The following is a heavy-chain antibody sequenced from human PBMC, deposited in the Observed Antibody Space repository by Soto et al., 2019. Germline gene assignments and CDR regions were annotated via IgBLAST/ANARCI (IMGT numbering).Heavy chain of an antibody. Sequence: SVKVSCRASGYTFTNYYMHWVRQAPGQGLEWVGIINPSGGSTTYAQKFQGRITLTRDTSTSTVYMELSSLRSEDTAVYYCARDVGSSHGPGHPHYFDYWGQGTLVTVSS. V-gene: IGHV1-46*01. D-gene: IGHD2-2*01. CDR1: GYTFTNYY. CDR2: INPSGGST. CDR3: ARDVGSSHGPGHPHYFDY. J-gene: IGHJ4*02.